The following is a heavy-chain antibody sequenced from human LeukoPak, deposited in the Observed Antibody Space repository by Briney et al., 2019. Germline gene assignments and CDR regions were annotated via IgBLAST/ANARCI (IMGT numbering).Heavy chain of an antibody. Sequence: GSLRLSCATSGFTFTSYWMHWVRQVPGKGLVWVSRVNNDGSSTIYADSVKGRFTISRDNAKNSLYLQMNSLRAEDTAVYYCAGRSITMVRGVIIKGYDAFDIWGQGTMVTVSS. CDR3: AGRSITMVRGVIIKGYDAFDI. J-gene: IGHJ3*02. CDR2: VNNDGSST. V-gene: IGHV3-74*01. D-gene: IGHD3-10*01. CDR1: GFTFTSYW.